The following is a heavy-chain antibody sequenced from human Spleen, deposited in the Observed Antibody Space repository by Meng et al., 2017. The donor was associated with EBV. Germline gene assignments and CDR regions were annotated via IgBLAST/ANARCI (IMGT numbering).Heavy chain of an antibody. V-gene: IGHV3-74*01. D-gene: IGHD6-25*01. CDR2: TNEDGGIT. CDR3: SKDLVGSDDD. J-gene: IGHJ4*02. Sequence: EGRPVEPGGASVQPGGSLRLSCVTSGFSFSRYWMHWVRQAPGKGLEWVSRTNEDGGITTYADSVKGRFTISRDNTKNTLYLQMNSLRAEDTGVYFCSKDLVGSDDDWGQGTLVTVSS. CDR1: GFSFSRYW.